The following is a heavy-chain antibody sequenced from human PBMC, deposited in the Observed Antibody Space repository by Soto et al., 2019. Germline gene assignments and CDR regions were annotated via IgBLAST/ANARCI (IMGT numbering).Heavy chain of an antibody. J-gene: IGHJ3*02. CDR3: ARDVDYGDYDAFDI. V-gene: IGHV1-18*01. Sequence: ASVKVSCKASGYTFTSYGISWVRQAPGQGLEWMGWISAYNGNTNYAQKLQGRVTMTTDTSTGTAYMELRSLRSDDTSVYYCARDVDYGDYDAFDIWGQGTMVTVSS. D-gene: IGHD4-17*01. CDR1: GYTFTSYG. CDR2: ISAYNGNT.